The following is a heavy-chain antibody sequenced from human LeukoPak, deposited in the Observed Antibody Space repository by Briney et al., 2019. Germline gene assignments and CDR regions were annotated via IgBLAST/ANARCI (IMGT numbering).Heavy chain of an antibody. CDR1: KYTFTGYY. Sequence: RASVRVSCKTSKYTFTGYYIHWVRQAPGQGLEWMGWINPNSGDTNYAQTFQGRVTMTRDTSISTAYMDLNRLTSGDTVVYFCARGRGSQRFDYWGQGTLVSVSS. V-gene: IGHV1-2*02. CDR3: ARGRGSQRFDY. CDR2: INPNSGDT. J-gene: IGHJ4*02. D-gene: IGHD1-26*01.